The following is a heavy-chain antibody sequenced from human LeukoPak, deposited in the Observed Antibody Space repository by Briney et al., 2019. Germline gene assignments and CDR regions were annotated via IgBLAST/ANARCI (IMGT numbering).Heavy chain of an antibody. CDR3: ARVVDGTGLLDY. CDR1: GFTFSSYS. J-gene: IGHJ4*02. D-gene: IGHD6-19*01. V-gene: IGHV3-21*01. Sequence: GSLRLSCAASGFTFSSYSMNWVRQAPGKGLEWVSSISSSSSYIYYADSVKGRFTISRDNAKNSLYLQMNSLRAEDTAVYYCARVVDGTGLLDYWGQGTLVTVSS. CDR2: ISSSSSYI.